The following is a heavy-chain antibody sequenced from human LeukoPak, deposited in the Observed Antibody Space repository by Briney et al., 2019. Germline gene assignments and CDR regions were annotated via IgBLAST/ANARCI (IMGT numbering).Heavy chain of an antibody. D-gene: IGHD6-19*01. V-gene: IGHV1-8*01. Sequence: ASVKVSCKASGYTFTTYDINWVRQAPGQGLEWMGWMNPNSGNTGYTQKFQGRVTMTRNTSRGTAYMELSSLRSEDTAVYYCARGRGSGHKENWFDPWGQGTLVTASS. J-gene: IGHJ5*02. CDR3: ARGRGSGHKENWFDP. CDR2: MNPNSGNT. CDR1: GYTFTTYD.